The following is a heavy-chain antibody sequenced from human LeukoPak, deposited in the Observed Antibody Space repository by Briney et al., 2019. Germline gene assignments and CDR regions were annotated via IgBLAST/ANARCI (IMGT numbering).Heavy chain of an antibody. J-gene: IGHJ4*02. D-gene: IGHD6-13*01. CDR3: AREVAAPAGGTDY. CDR1: GGSFSGYY. CDR2: INHSGST. V-gene: IGHV4-34*01. Sequence: SETLSLTCAVYGGSFSGYYWSWIRQPPGKGLEWIGEINHSGSTNYNPSLKSRVSVDTSKNQFSLKLSSVTAADTAVYYCAREVAAPAGGTDYWGQGTLVTVSS.